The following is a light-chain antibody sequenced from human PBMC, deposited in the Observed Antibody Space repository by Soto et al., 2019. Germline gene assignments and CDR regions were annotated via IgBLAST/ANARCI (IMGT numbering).Light chain of an antibody. J-gene: IGKJ5*01. Sequence: VLTQSPDTMSASSGARPTISCRAAQNIKSNLAWYQQKPGQAPRLLIYGAATRATGVPGRVSGSGSGTEFTLTISSRQSEDFAVYYCQQYDHWLPTFGQGTRLEIK. CDR3: QQYDHWLPT. CDR1: QNIKSN. CDR2: GAA. V-gene: IGKV3-15*01.